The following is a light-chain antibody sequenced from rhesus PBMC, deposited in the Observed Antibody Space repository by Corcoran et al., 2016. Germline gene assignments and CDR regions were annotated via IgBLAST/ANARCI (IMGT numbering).Light chain of an antibody. J-gene: IGLJ2*01. CDR2: DVN. Sequence: QAALTQPPSVSGSPGQSVTLSSTGRSSNFGLYTYVSWYQQHPGKAPKLMIYDVNKRPSGVSDRFSASKFGSTASLTISGLQAEDEADYYCASYIVDTAGVFGGGTRRTVL. CDR1: SSNFGLYTY. V-gene: IGLV2-23*01. CDR3: ASYIVDTAGV.